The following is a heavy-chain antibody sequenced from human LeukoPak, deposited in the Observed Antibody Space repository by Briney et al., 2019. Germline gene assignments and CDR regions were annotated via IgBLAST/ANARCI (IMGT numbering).Heavy chain of an antibody. CDR3: ARDRSGDYGEPGVNSFDP. J-gene: IGHJ5*02. V-gene: IGHV1-69*05. D-gene: IGHD4-17*01. CDR1: GGTFSIYA. CDR2: NTPIVGTA. Sequence: ATVKVSCKASGGTFSIYAISWVRQAPGQGLEWMWGNTPIVGTANYAHKFQVRVTITTSESTSTDYMELSRLTSEDTAVYYCARDRSGDYGEPGVNSFDPWGQGTLVTVSS.